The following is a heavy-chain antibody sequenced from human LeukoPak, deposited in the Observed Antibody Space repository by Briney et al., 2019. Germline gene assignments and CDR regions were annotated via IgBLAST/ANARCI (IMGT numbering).Heavy chain of an antibody. Sequence: PSQTLSLTCTVSGGSISSGDYYWSWIRRPPGKGLEWIGYIYYSGSTYYNPSLKSRVTISVDTSKNQFSLKLSSVTAADTAVYYCARLPEPVWSGTQSDAFDIWGQGTMVTVSS. J-gene: IGHJ3*02. CDR3: ARLPEPVWSGTQSDAFDI. CDR1: GGSISSGDYY. CDR2: IYYSGST. V-gene: IGHV4-30-4*08. D-gene: IGHD3-3*01.